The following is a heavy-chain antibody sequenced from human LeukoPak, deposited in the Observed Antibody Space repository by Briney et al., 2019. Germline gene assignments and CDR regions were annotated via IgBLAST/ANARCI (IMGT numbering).Heavy chain of an antibody. CDR2: ISYDGSNK. CDR1: GFTFSDYG. Sequence: PGGSLRLSCAASGFTFSDYGMHWVRQASGKGLEWVAVISYDGSNKYYADSVKGRFTIFRDNSKSTLYLQMNSLGAEDTAVYYCASLGTLVPWGQGTLVTVSS. D-gene: IGHD3-9*01. CDR3: ASLGTLVP. V-gene: IGHV3-30*03. J-gene: IGHJ5*02.